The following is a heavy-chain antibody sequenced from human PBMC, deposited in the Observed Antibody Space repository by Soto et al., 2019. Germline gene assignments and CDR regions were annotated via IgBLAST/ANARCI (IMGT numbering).Heavy chain of an antibody. CDR3: AKVVSSEYYYYGMDV. CDR1: GYTFTSYG. D-gene: IGHD2-2*01. V-gene: IGHV1-18*01. J-gene: IGHJ6*02. Sequence: ASVKVSCKASGYTFTSYGISWVRQAPGQGLEWMGWISAYNGNTNYAQKLQGRVTMTTDTSTSTAYMELRSLRSDDTAVYYCAKVVSSEYYYYGMDVWGQGTTVTVSS. CDR2: ISAYNGNT.